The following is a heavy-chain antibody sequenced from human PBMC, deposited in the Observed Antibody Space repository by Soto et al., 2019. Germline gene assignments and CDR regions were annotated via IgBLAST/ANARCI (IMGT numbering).Heavy chain of an antibody. V-gene: IGHV3-48*02. D-gene: IGHD2-2*01. J-gene: IGHJ4*02. CDR2: ISSSSSTI. CDR1: GFTFSSYS. CDR3: ARTYCSSTSCHSSFDY. Sequence: EVQLVESGGGLVQPGGSLRLSCTASGFTFSSYSMNWVRQAPGKGLEWVSYISSSSSTIYYADSVKGRFTISRDNAKNSLYLQMNSLRDEDTAVYYCARTYCSSTSCHSSFDYWGQGTLVTVSS.